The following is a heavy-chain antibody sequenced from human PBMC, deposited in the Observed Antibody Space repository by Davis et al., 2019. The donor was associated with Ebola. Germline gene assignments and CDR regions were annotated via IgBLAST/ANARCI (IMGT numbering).Heavy chain of an antibody. D-gene: IGHD3-3*01. J-gene: IGHJ6*04. Sequence: SGPTLVTPTQTLTLTCTFSGFSLSTSAVGVGWIRQAPGKALEWLALLYWDDDRRYSPSLMSRHTLSRDTSKNQVVRTVTNMDPVDTATYYCAHWSARHGLDVWGRGTTVTVSS. CDR3: AHWSARHGLDV. CDR2: LYWDDDR. V-gene: IGHV2-5*02. CDR1: GFSLSTSAVG.